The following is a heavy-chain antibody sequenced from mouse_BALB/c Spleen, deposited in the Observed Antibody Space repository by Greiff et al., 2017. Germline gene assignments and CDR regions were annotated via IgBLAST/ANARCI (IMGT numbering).Heavy chain of an antibody. V-gene: IGHV1-7*01. J-gene: IGHJ3*01. CDR1: GYTFTSYW. CDR3: ARGGKPQAWFAY. CDR2: INPSTGYT. Sequence: QVQLQQSGAELAKPGASVKMSCKASGYTFTSYWMHWVKQRPGQGLEWIGYINPSTGYTEYNQKFKDKATLTADKSSSTAYMQLSSLTSEDSAVYYCARGGKPQAWFAYWGQGTLVTVSA.